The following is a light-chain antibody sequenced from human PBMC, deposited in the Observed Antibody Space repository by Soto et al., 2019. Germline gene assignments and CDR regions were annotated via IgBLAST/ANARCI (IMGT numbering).Light chain of an antibody. Sequence: DIQMTQSPSTLSASVGDRVTITCRASQTISNWLAWYQQKPGKAPKFLIYTVSTFESVAQTLFSGAGSGTEFILTISILPHDDFASYYRQQYNSYPWTFGQGTKVEIK. CDR2: TVS. CDR1: QTISNW. V-gene: IGKV1-5*03. J-gene: IGKJ1*01. CDR3: QQYNSYPWT.